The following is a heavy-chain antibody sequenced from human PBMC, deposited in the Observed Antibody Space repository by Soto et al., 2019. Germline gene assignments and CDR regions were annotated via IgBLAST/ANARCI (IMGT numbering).Heavy chain of an antibody. CDR2: INLNSGGT. V-gene: IGHV1-2*02. D-gene: IGHD1-26*01. Sequence: QVQLVQSGAEVKKPGASVKVSCEASGYTFTDYNMHWVRQAPGQGLEWMGLINLNSGGTNSPQRFQGRVTMTRDTSISTAYMELSTLRSDDTAIYYCARDITGSYDYWGQGTLVTVSS. CDR1: GYTFTDYN. J-gene: IGHJ4*02. CDR3: ARDITGSYDY.